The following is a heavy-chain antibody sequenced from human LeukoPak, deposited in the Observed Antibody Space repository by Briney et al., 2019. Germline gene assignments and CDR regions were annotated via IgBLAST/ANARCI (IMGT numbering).Heavy chain of an antibody. CDR1: GFTFSTYS. D-gene: IGHD6-19*01. CDR2: ISSSGSTI. CDR3: ARDWSAVAVLYYFDY. J-gene: IGHJ4*02. V-gene: IGHV3-48*02. Sequence: GGSLRLSCAASGFTFSTYSMHWVRQAPGKGLEWVSYISSSGSTIYYADSVKGRFAISRDNAKNSLCLQMNSLRDEDTAVYYCARDWSAVAVLYYFDYWGQGTLVTVSS.